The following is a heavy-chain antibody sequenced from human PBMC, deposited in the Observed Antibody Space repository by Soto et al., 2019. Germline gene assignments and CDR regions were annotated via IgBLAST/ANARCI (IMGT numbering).Heavy chain of an antibody. J-gene: IGHJ4*02. Sequence: QVQLVQSGAEVKKPGASVKVSCKASGYTFTSYDINWVRQATGQGLEWMGWMNPNSGNTGYAQKFQRRDTLTRNTSISTAYMELSRLRSEDPAVYYCTRGITIFGAVSRGRGQGTLVTVSS. CDR3: TRGITIFGAVSRG. CDR2: MNPNSGNT. V-gene: IGHV1-8*01. D-gene: IGHD3-3*01. CDR1: GYTFTSYD.